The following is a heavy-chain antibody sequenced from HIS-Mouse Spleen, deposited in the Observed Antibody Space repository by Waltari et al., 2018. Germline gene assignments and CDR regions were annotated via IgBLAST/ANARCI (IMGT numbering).Heavy chain of an antibody. V-gene: IGHV4-39*07. CDR1: GCSISSSSYS. CDR3: AREIPYSSSWYDWYFDL. J-gene: IGHJ2*01. Sequence: QLQLQESGPGLVKPSETLSLTVTVSGCSISSSSYSWGWIRQPPGKGLEWIGSIYYSGSTYYNPSLKSRVTISVDTSKNQFSLKLSSVTAADTAVYYCAREIPYSSSWYDWYFDLWGRGTLVTVSS. D-gene: IGHD6-13*01. CDR2: IYYSGST.